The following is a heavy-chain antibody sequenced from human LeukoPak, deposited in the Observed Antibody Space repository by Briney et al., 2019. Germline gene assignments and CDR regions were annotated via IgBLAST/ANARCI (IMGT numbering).Heavy chain of an antibody. D-gene: IGHD3-10*01. J-gene: IGHJ6*02. CDR1: GGSISSSSYY. CDR2: IYYSGST. Sequence: NPSETLSLTCTVSGGSISSSSYYWGWIRQPPGKGLEWIGSIYYSGSTYYNPSLKSRVTMSVDTSKNQFSLKLSSVTAADTAVYYCARDVLLWFGEFSWVYYGMDVWGQGTTVTVSS. V-gene: IGHV4-39*07. CDR3: ARDVLLWFGEFSWVYYGMDV.